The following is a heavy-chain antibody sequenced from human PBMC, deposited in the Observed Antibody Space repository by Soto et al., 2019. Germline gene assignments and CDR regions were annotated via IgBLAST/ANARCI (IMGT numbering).Heavy chain of an antibody. Sequence: QVQLVQSGAEVKKPGSSVKVSCKASGGTFSSCAISWVRQAPGQGLEWMGGIIPIFGTANYAQKFQGRVTITADESTSTAYMELSSLRSEDTAVYYCAVGVTMILVVIGYFQHWGQGTLVTVSS. CDR3: AVGVTMILVVIGYFQH. D-gene: IGHD3-22*01. V-gene: IGHV1-69*12. CDR2: IIPIFGTA. J-gene: IGHJ1*01. CDR1: GGTFSSCA.